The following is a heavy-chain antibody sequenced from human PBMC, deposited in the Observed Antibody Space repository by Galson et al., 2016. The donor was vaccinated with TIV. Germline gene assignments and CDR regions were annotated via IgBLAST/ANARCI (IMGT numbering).Heavy chain of an antibody. CDR3: AIDQDSGAYFDY. D-gene: IGHD2-15*01. Sequence: TLSLTCTVSGGSISSNGIFWSWIRQHPGKGLEWIGYIYHSGSTHSNPSRTSRVAMSVDTSKNQFSLTLTSLTAADTAVYYCAIDQDSGAYFDYWGQGTLVTFAS. CDR2: IYHSGST. V-gene: IGHV4-31*03. CDR1: GGSISSNGIF. J-gene: IGHJ4*02.